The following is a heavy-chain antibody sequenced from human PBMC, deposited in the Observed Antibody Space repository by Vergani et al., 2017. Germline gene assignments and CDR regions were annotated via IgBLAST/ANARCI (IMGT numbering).Heavy chain of an antibody. Sequence: QVTLKESGPVLVKPTETLTLTCTVSGFSLSNARMGVSWIRQPPGKALEWLAHIFSNDEKSYSTSLKSRLTISKDTSKSQVVLTMTNMDPVDTPTYYCARIFLGPTQQLNDYWGQGTLVTVSS. CDR3: ARIFLGPTQQLNDY. J-gene: IGHJ4*02. V-gene: IGHV2-26*01. CDR2: IFSNDEK. CDR1: GFSLSNARMG. D-gene: IGHD6-13*01.